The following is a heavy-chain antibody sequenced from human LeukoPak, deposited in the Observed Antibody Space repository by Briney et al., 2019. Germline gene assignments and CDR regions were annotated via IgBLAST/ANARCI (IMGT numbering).Heavy chain of an antibody. J-gene: IGHJ4*02. CDR1: GLTFSSYG. Sequence: GGSLRLSCAAAGLTFSSYGMSWVRQAPGKGLEWVSGVNGSGDKTYYADSVKGRFTISRDNSKNTLYLQMNSLRAEDTAVYYCAKGKDSSGTWDYFDYWGQGTLVTVSS. CDR3: AKGKDSSGTWDYFDY. CDR2: VNGSGDKT. D-gene: IGHD6-19*01. V-gene: IGHV3-23*01.